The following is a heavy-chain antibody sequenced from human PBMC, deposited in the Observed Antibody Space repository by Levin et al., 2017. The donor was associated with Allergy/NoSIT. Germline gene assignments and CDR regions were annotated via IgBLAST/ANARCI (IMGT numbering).Heavy chain of an antibody. Sequence: PGGSLRLSCAASGFNFSDDYMTWIRQAPGKGLEWISYISSTSSYRKDADSVKGRFTISRDNAKNSLYLQMNSLRAEDTAVYYCARAVAAFYFDYWGQGTLATVSS. J-gene: IGHJ4*02. D-gene: IGHD6-19*01. CDR2: ISSTSSYR. V-gene: IGHV3-11*05. CDR1: GFNFSDDY. CDR3: ARAVAAFYFDY.